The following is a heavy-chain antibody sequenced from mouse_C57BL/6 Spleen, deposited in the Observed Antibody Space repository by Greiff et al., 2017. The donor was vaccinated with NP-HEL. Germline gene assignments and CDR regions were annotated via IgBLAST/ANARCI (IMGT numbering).Heavy chain of an antibody. D-gene: IGHD5-2*01. CDR1: GYSFTGYY. J-gene: IGHJ2*01. CDR2: INPSTGGT. CDR3: ARWGNIGY. V-gene: IGHV1-42*01. Sequence: EVQLQQSGPELVKPGASVKISCKASGYSFTGYYLNWVKQSPEQSLEWIGEINPSTGGTTYNQKFKAKATLTVDKSSSTAYMQLKSLTSEDSAVYYCARWGNIGYWGQGTTLTVSS.